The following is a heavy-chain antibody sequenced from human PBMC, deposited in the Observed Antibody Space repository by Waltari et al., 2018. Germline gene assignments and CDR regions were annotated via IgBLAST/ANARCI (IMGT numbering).Heavy chain of an antibody. CDR1: GFPFSSYA. J-gene: IGHJ4*02. CDR3: AKKSGYRFDY. D-gene: IGHD3-3*01. Sequence: EVQLLESGGGLVQPGGSLRLSCAASGFPFSSYALRWVRQAPGKGLEWVSAISGSGGSTYYADSVKGRFTISRDNSKNTLYLQMNSLRAEDTAVYYCAKKSGYRFDYWGQGTLVTVSS. CDR2: ISGSGGST. V-gene: IGHV3-23*01.